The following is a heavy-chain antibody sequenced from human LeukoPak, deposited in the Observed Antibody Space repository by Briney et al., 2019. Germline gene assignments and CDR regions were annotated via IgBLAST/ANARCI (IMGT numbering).Heavy chain of an antibody. CDR2: ISYDGTNK. V-gene: IGHV3-30*01. CDR3: ARDGDVDYTTSSLDY. Sequence: GRSRRLSCAASRFTVSSYAMHWVRQAPGKGLEWVAVISYDGTNKYSADSVKGRFTISRDNSKNTLYLQMNSLRAEDTAVYYCARDGDVDYTTSSLDYWGQGTLVTVSS. CDR1: RFTVSSYA. J-gene: IGHJ4*02. D-gene: IGHD6-6*01.